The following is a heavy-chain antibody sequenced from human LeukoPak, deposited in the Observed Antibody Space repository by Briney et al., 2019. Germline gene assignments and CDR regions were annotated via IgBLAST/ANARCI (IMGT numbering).Heavy chain of an antibody. Sequence: SETLSLTCTVSGGSGSSDSWSWIRQPPGQGLEWIGYISYSGSTSYNPSLKSRVTISVDPSKSQLSLKLRSVTAADTAVYYCARRTRSFSYTYADAYHYYYMDVWGKGTTVIVS. V-gene: IGHV4-59*02. CDR1: GGSGSSDS. CDR3: ARRTRSFSYTYADAYHYYYMDV. CDR2: ISYSGST. D-gene: IGHD5-18*01. J-gene: IGHJ6*03.